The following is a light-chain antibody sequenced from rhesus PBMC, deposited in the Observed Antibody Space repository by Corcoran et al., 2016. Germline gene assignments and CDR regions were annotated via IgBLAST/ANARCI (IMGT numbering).Light chain of an antibody. V-gene: IGKV3-10*01. CDR2: GAS. CDR3: QRHGSGLT. J-gene: IGKJ4*01. CDR1: QSVSNY. Sequence: QVILTQSPATLSLSPGERATLSCRSSQSVSNYLAWYQQKPGQAPGLLIYGASSRATGIADRFSASGFGTDFTLPISGLEPDDVGLYHCQRHGSGLTFGGGTKVELK.